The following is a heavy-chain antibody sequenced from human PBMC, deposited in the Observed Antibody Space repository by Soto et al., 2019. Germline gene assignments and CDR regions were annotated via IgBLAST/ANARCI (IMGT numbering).Heavy chain of an antibody. CDR3: ARRKERSGPHYFDY. CDR1: GFTFSTYD. V-gene: IGHV1-8*01. Sequence: GASVKVSCKTSGFTFSTYDISWVRQASGQGLEWMGWMNPNTGNTGYAQNFQGRVTMTRNTSISTAYMELSSLRSEDTAVYFCARRKERSGPHYFDYWGQGTLVTVS. D-gene: IGHD6-25*01. CDR2: MNPNTGNT. J-gene: IGHJ4*02.